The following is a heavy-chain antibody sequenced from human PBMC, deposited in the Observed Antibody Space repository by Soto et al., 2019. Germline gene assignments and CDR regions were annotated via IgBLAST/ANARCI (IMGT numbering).Heavy chain of an antibody. Sequence: QMQLQASGPGLVKPSETLSLTCNVSGASVSHGYWSWIRQPPGKGLEWIGFMYFGGSFNSNPSLPWRPTLSVETSNNQFSMKLTSVPASDTAVYYCARSYYDSTGFAVDPWGQGTLVTVSS. D-gene: IGHD3-22*01. CDR1: GASVSHGY. V-gene: IGHV4-59*02. CDR2: MYFGGSF. CDR3: ARSYYDSTGFAVDP. J-gene: IGHJ5*02.